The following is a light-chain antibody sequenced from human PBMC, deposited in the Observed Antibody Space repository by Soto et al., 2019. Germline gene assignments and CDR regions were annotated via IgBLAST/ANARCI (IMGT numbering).Light chain of an antibody. Sequence: DIQMTQSPSSVSASVGDRVTITCRASQGISSWLAWYQQKTGKAPKLLIYAASTLQSGVPSRFSGSGSGTDFTLTISTMQTEDFATYYCQQSYITPQTFGLGNKVDIK. V-gene: IGKV1-12*01. J-gene: IGKJ1*01. CDR2: AAS. CDR1: QGISSW. CDR3: QQSYITPQT.